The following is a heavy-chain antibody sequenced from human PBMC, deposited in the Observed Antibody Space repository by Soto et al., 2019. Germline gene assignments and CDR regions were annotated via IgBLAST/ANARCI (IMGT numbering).Heavy chain of an antibody. CDR2: INAGNGNT. CDR1: GYTFTSYG. J-gene: IGHJ6*02. D-gene: IGHD3-22*01. V-gene: IGHV1-3*01. Sequence: ASVKVSCKASGYTFTSYGIHWVRQAPGQRLEWTGWINAGNGNTKYSEKFQGRVTITRDTSASTAYLELSSLRSEDTAVYCCARDPNDSSAYYHHYYYGMDVWGQGTTVTVSS. CDR3: ARDPNDSSAYYHHYYYGMDV.